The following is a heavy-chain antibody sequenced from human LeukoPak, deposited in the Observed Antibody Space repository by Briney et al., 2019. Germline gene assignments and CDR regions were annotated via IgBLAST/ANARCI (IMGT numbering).Heavy chain of an antibody. V-gene: IGHV3-53*04. CDR3: ARGTSGSYHWNFDY. D-gene: IGHD1-26*01. J-gene: IGHJ4*02. CDR2: IYSGGST. Sequence: TGGSLGLSCAASGFTVSSNYMSWVRQAPGKGLEWVSVIYSGGSTYYADSVKGRFTISRHNSRNMLYLQMNSLRAEDTAVYYCARGTSGSYHWNFDYWGQGTLVTVSS. CDR1: GFTVSSNY.